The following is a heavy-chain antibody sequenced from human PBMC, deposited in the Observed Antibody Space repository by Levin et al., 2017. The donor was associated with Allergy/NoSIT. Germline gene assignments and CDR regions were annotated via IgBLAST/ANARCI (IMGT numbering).Heavy chain of an antibody. D-gene: IGHD2-2*01. J-gene: IGHJ4*02. CDR3: ARVELGYCRSTNCYAIDY. CDR2: IYYSGTT. CDR1: GGSISSGDYY. V-gene: IGHV4-30-4*01. Sequence: PSETLSLTCTVSGGSISSGDYYWSWIRQPPGKGLEWIGYIYYSGTTYYNPSLKSRVTISVDTSKNQFSLKLSSVTAADTAVYYCARVELGYCRSTNCYAIDYWGQGTLVTVSS.